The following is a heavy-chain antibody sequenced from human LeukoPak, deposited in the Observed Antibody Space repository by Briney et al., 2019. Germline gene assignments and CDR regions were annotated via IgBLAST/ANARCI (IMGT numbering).Heavy chain of an antibody. CDR1: GGSISSYY. CDR2: IYYSGST. V-gene: IGHV4-59*01. J-gene: IGHJ4*02. CDR3: ARDHTTVTTSEGPTLVG. D-gene: IGHD4-17*01. Sequence: SETLSLTCTVSGGSISSYYWSWIRQPPGKGLEWIGYIYYSGSTNYNPSLKSRVTISVDTSKNQFSLKLSSVTAADTAVYYCARDHTTVTTSEGPTLVGWGQGTLVTVSS.